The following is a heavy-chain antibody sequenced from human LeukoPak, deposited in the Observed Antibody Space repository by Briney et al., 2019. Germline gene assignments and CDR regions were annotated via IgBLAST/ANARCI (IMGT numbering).Heavy chain of an antibody. J-gene: IGHJ6*02. Sequence: GGSLRLSCAASGFAFSSYDMHWVRQATGKGLEWVSAIGTAGDTYYPGSVKGRFTISRENAKNSLYLQMNSLRAGDTAVYYCARGGVSGWWKKNYYYGMDVWGQGTTVTVSS. CDR3: ARGGVSGWWKKNYYYGMDV. D-gene: IGHD6-19*01. CDR1: GFAFSSYD. V-gene: IGHV3-13*01. CDR2: IGTAGDT.